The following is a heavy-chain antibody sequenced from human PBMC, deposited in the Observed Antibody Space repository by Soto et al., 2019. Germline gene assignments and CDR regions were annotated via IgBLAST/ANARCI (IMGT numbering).Heavy chain of an antibody. D-gene: IGHD6-19*01. Sequence: ASVKVYCKASGYTFTGYYMHWVRQAPGQGLEWMGWINPNSGGTNYAQKFQGRVTMTRDTSISTAYMELSRLRSDDTAVYYCARDPTGYSSGWYYFDYWGQGTLVTVSS. V-gene: IGHV1-2*02. CDR2: INPNSGGT. CDR3: ARDPTGYSSGWYYFDY. CDR1: GYTFTGYY. J-gene: IGHJ4*01.